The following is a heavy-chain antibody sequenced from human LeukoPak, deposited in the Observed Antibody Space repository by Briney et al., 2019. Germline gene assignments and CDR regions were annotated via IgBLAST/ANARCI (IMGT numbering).Heavy chain of an antibody. CDR1: GDSISSSSYY. J-gene: IGHJ4*02. V-gene: IGHV4-39*01. D-gene: IGHD1-26*01. Sequence: SETLSLTCTVSGDSISSSSYYWGWIRQPPGKGLEWIGSIYYSGSTYYNPSLKSRVTISVDTSKNQFSLKLSSVTAADTAVYYCARGLSSGIANDYWGQGTLVTVSS. CDR2: IYYSGST. CDR3: ARGLSSGIANDY.